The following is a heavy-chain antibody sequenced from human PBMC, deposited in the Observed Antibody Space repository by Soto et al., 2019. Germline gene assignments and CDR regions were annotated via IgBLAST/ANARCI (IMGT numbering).Heavy chain of an antibody. CDR2: IKQDGSEK. J-gene: IGHJ4*02. Sequence: PGGSLRLSCAASGLTFSSYWMSWVRQATGKGLEWVANIKQDGSEKYYVDSVKGRFTISRDNAKNSLYLQMNSLRAEDTAVYYSIRVVCSVSALWRKGSSDPVS. CDR1: GLTFSSYW. CDR3: IRVVCSVSAL. V-gene: IGHV3-7*05. D-gene: IGHD2-21*01.